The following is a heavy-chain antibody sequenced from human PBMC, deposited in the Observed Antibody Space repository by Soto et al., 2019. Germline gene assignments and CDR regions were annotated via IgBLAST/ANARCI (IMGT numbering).Heavy chain of an antibody. CDR1: GYTFTSYG. CDR3: ARDQGVRGVNSLGIDY. J-gene: IGHJ4*02. Sequence: QVQLVQSGAEVKKPGASVKVSCKASGYTFTSYGISWVRQAPGQGLEWMGWISAYNGNTNYAQKLQGRVTMTTDTPTSTAYRELRSLRSDDTAVYYCARDQGVRGVNSLGIDYWGQGTLVTVSS. CDR2: ISAYNGNT. V-gene: IGHV1-18*01. D-gene: IGHD3-10*01.